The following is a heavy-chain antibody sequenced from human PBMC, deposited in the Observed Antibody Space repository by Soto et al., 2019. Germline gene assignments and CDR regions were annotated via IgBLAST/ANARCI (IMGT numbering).Heavy chain of an antibody. Sequence: QVQLQESGPGLVKPSETLSLTCTVSGGSISSYYWSWIRQPPGKGLEWIGYIYYSGSTNYNPSLKSRVTISVDTSKNQFSLKLSSVTAADTAVYYCARHVAYSSGWYDGEAFDIWGQGTMVTVSS. V-gene: IGHV4-59*08. D-gene: IGHD6-19*01. CDR3: ARHVAYSSGWYDGEAFDI. CDR1: GGSISSYY. CDR2: IYYSGST. J-gene: IGHJ3*02.